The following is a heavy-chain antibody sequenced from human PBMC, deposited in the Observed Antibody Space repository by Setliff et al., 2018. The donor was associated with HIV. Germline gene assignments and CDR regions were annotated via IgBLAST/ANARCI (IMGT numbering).Heavy chain of an antibody. D-gene: IGHD3-10*01. J-gene: IGHJ3*02. CDR2: FYYNGDS. Sequence: SETLSLTCTVSGDSVNDRSYFWGWIRQPPGKGLEWIGTFYYNGDSRSNPSLKSRVTISVDTSKNQFSLNLNSVTAADAAVYYCARLTMVRGVHPGDAFDIWGQGTMVTVSS. V-gene: IGHV4-39*01. CDR1: GDSVNDRSYF. CDR3: ARLTMVRGVHPGDAFDI.